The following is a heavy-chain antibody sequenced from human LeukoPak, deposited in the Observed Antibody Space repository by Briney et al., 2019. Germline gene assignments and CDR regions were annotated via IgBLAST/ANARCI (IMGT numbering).Heavy chain of an antibody. CDR1: GGSISSYY. J-gene: IGHJ4*02. Sequence: TSETLSLTCTVSGGSISSYYWSWIRKPPGKGLEWIGYIYYSGSTNYNASLKSRVTISVDTSKNQFSLKLSSVTAADTAVYYCARKPYYFDYWGQGTLLTVSS. CDR2: IYYSGST. CDR3: ARKPYYFDY. V-gene: IGHV4-59*01.